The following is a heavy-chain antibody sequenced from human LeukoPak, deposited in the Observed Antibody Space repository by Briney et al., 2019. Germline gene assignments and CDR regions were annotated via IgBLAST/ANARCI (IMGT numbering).Heavy chain of an antibody. CDR1: GFTFSSYA. J-gene: IGHJ4*02. CDR3: VRGNDYGGPHY. Sequence: PGGSLRLSCAASGFTFSSYAMSWVRQAPGKGLEWVSTISGNGATTFYADSVKGRFSISRDNGKNTLFLQMNSLRAEDAAVYYCVRGNDYGGPHYWGQGTLVTVSS. CDR2: ISGNGATT. V-gene: IGHV3-23*01. D-gene: IGHD4-23*01.